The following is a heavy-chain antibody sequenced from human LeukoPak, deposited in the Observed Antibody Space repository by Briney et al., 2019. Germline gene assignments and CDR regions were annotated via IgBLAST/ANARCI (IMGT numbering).Heavy chain of an antibody. CDR3: ARSMWANNWFDP. J-gene: IGHJ5*02. CDR1: GGTFSSYA. CDR2: IIPILGIA. V-gene: IGHV1-69*04. D-gene: IGHD1-26*01. Sequence: ASVKVSCKASGGTFSSYAIIWVRQAPGQGLEWMGRIIPILGIANYAQKFQGRVTITADKSTSTAYMELSSLRSEDTAVYYCARSMWANNWFDPWGQGTLVTVSS.